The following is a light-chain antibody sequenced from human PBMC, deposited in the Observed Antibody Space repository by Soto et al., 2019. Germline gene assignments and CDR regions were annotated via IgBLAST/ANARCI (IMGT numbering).Light chain of an antibody. Sequence: EIVMTQSPATLSVSPGERATLSCRASHRVSCYLAWYQQKPGQAPRLLIYATSTRATGIPARFSGSGSGTEITLTISSLQSEDFAVYYCQQYNNWPLTFGGGTKVEIK. CDR1: HRVSCY. CDR2: ATS. J-gene: IGKJ4*01. CDR3: QQYNNWPLT. V-gene: IGKV3-15*01.